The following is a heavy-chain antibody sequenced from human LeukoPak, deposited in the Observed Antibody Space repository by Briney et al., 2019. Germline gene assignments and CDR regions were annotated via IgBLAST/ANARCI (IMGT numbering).Heavy chain of an antibody. CDR2: INPNSGGT. CDR3: ARGVWSGNSNWFDP. J-gene: IGHJ5*02. Sequence: ASVKVSCKASGYTFTGYYMHWVRQAPGQGLEWMGWINPNSGGTNYAQKFQGWVTMTRDTSISTAYMELSRLRSDDTAVYYCARGVWSGNSNWFDPWGQGTLVTVSS. V-gene: IGHV1-2*04. CDR1: GYTFTGYY. D-gene: IGHD3-3*01.